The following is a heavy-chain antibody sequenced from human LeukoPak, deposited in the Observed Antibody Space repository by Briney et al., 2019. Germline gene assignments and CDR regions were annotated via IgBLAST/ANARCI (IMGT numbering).Heavy chain of an antibody. Sequence: GGSLRLSCAASGFTFSSYIMNWVRQTPGKGLEWVSYISRSGSTIYFADSMNGRFTFSRDNAKNSLYLQMDSLRVEDTAVYYCARAGSHRNSGYDYWGQGTLVTVSS. D-gene: IGHD5-12*01. J-gene: IGHJ4*02. CDR3: ARAGSHRNSGYDY. V-gene: IGHV3-48*04. CDR1: GFTFSSYI. CDR2: ISRSGSTI.